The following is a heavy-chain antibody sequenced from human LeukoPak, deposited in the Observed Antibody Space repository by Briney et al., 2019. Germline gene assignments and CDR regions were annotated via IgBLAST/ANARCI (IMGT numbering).Heavy chain of an antibody. J-gene: IGHJ4*02. CDR3: ARDRSISGVVIIDF. CDR2: IKQDGSET. D-gene: IGHD3-3*01. CDR1: GFTFSKSW. Sequence: GGSLRLSCAASGFTFSKSWMTWVRQAPGKGLEWVANIKQDGSETYYVDSVMGRFTISRDNAKNSVDLQMNSLRAEDTAVYFCARDRSISGVVIIDFWGQGTLVTVSS. V-gene: IGHV3-7*01.